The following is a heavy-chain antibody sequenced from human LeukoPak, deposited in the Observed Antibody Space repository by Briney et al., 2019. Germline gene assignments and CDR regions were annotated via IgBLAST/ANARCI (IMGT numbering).Heavy chain of an antibody. V-gene: IGHV3-21*01. D-gene: IGHD5-24*01. Sequence: GGSLRLSCAASGFTFSSYSMNWVRQAPGKGLEWVSSISSSSSYIYYADSVKGRFTISRDNAKNSLYLQMNSLRAEDTAVYYCARDETLETDPDAFDIWGQGTMVTVSS. J-gene: IGHJ3*02. CDR2: ISSSSSYI. CDR3: ARDETLETDPDAFDI. CDR1: GFTFSSYS.